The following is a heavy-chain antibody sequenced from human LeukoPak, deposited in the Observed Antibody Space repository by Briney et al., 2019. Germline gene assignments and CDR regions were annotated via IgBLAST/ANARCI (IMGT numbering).Heavy chain of an antibody. CDR3: ARYYYGSGRYIDT. CDR2: IYYSGNT. D-gene: IGHD3-10*01. V-gene: IGHV4-31*11. CDR1: GASVSSGGYY. J-gene: IGHJ5*02. Sequence: SQTLSPTCAVSGASVSSGGYYWTWIRQHPGKGLEWIGYIYYSGNTYYNPSLKSRVTISVDTSKNQFSLRLSSVTAADTAAYYCARYYYGSGRYIDTWGQGTLVTVSS.